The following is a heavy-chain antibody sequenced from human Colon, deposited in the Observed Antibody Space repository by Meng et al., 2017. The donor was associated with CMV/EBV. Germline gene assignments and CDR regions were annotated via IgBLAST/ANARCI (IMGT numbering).Heavy chain of an antibody. D-gene: IGHD2-2*01. CDR2: IYHSGVT. CDR1: GDSISSSSFY. V-gene: IGHV4-39*07. J-gene: IGHJ5*02. Sequence: SETLSLTCTVSGDSISSSSFYWAWIRQPPGKGLEWIGNIYHSGVTYYTPSLKSRVTMSLDSSKNQVFLKLNSVTAADTAIYFCARNIVVGGWFDPWGQGTLVTVSS. CDR3: ARNIVVGGWFDP.